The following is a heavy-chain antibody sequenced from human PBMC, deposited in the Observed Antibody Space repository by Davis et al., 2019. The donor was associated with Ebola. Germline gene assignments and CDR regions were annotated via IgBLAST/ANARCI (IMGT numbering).Heavy chain of an antibody. J-gene: IGHJ5*02. Sequence: PSETLSLTCAVYGGSFSGYYWSWIRQPPGKGLEWIGEINHSGATNYNPSPKSRVTISVDMSKNQFSLKVSSVTAADTAVYYCARGRGAYPSWFDPWGQGTLVTVSS. D-gene: IGHD3-10*01. CDR1: GGSFSGYY. CDR3: ARGRGAYPSWFDP. CDR2: INHSGAT. V-gene: IGHV4-34*01.